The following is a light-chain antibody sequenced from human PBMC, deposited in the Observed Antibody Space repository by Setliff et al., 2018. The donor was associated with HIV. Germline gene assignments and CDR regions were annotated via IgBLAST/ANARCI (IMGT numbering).Light chain of an antibody. Sequence: QSVLTQPASVSGSPGQSITISCTGTSSDVGEYNFVSWYQQHPGKAPKLIISEVSHRPSGVSNRFSGSKSGNTASLTIFGLQTGDEADYYCSSYTITSTVVFGGGTKVTVL. CDR3: SSYTITSTVV. CDR1: SSDVGEYNF. CDR2: EVS. J-gene: IGLJ3*02. V-gene: IGLV2-14*01.